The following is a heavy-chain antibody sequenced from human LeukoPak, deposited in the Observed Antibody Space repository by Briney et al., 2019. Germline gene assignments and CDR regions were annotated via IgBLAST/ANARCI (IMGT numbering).Heavy chain of an antibody. CDR2: IYHSGST. V-gene: IGHV4-38-2*01. D-gene: IGHD6-13*01. CDR3: ARGKRAAAGTVY. Sequence: SETLSLTCAVSGYSISSGYYWGWIRQPPGKGLEWIGSIYHSGSTYYNPSLKSRVTISVDTSKNQFSLKLSSVTAADTAVYYCARGKRAAAGTVYWGQGTLVTVSS. CDR1: GYSISSGYY. J-gene: IGHJ4*02.